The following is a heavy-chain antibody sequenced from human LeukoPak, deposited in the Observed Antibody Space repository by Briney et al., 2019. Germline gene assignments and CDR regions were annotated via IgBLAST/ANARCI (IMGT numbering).Heavy chain of an antibody. CDR2: ISGSGGST. J-gene: IGHJ4*02. CDR3: ARDYDFWSGYYSPTRGYFGY. CDR1: GFTFSSYA. D-gene: IGHD3-3*01. V-gene: IGHV3-23*01. Sequence: GGSLRLSCAASGFTFSSYAMSWVRQAPGKGLEWVSAISGSGGSTYYADSVKGRFTISRDNSKNTLYLQMDSLRAEDTAVYYCARDYDFWSGYYSPTRGYFGYWGQGTLVTVSS.